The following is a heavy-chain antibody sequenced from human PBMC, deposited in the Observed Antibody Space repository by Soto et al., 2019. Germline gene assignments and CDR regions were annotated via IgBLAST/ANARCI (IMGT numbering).Heavy chain of an antibody. D-gene: IGHD1-7*01. J-gene: IGHJ6*02. CDR3: ARGLRAGTSYSYYHYGRDV. V-gene: IGHV4-34*01. CDR2: INHSGST. CDR1: GGSFSGYY. Sequence: KPSETLSLTCAVYGGSFSGYYWSWIRQPPGKGLEWIGEINHSGSTNYNPSLKSRVTISVDTSKNQFSLKLSSVTAADTAVYYCARGLRAGTSYSYYHYGRDVWCQGTTGTVSS.